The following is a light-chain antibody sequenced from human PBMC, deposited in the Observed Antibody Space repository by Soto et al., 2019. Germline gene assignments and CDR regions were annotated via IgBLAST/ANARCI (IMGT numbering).Light chain of an antibody. J-gene: IGLJ1*01. CDR3: SSYTSSSTRV. CDR1: SRDVCGYNY. V-gene: IGLV2-14*01. CDR2: DVS. Sequence: QSVLTQPASVSGSPGQSITISGTGTSRDVCGYNYVSLYQQHPGKAPTLMIYDVSHRPSGVSNRFSGSKSGNTASLTISGLQAEDEADYYCSSYTSSSTRVFGTGTKVTVL.